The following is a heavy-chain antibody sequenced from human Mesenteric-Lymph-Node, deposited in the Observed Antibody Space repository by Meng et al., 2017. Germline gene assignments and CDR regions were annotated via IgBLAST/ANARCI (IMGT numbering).Heavy chain of an antibody. CDR2: IRKKSDSYAT. V-gene: IGHV3-73*01. CDR3: ARKAYSGSRYFDY. Sequence: GESLKISCAASGFTFSGSAIHWVRQASGKGLEWVGRIRKKSDSYATAYAASVKGRFTISRDNAKNSLYLQMNSLRAEDTAVYYCARKAYSGSRYFDYWGQGTLVTVSS. J-gene: IGHJ4*02. CDR1: GFTFSGSA. D-gene: IGHD1-26*01.